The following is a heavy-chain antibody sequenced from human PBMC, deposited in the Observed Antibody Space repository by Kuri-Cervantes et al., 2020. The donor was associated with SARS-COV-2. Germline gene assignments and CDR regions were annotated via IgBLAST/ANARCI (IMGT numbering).Heavy chain of an antibody. CDR1: GFTFSSYW. D-gene: IGHD1-1*01. CDR2: TRNRANRYTT. Sequence: GESLQISCAASGFTFSSYWMSWVRQAPGKGLEWGGRTRNRANRYTTEYAASVKGSFTISRDDSKNSLYLQMNSLKTADTAVYYFARVSRLERRSLLYIFDYWGKGTLVTVSS. CDR3: ARVSRLERRSLLYIFDY. V-gene: IGHV3-72*01. J-gene: IGHJ4*02.